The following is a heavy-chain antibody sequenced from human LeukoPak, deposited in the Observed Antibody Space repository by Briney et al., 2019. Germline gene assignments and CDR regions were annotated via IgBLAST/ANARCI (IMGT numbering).Heavy chain of an antibody. V-gene: IGHV3-23*01. Sequence: GGSLRLSCAASGFTLNNYAMNWVRQAPGKGLEWVSLISSSGDATYYADSVQGRFTISRDNSRNTLYLHIDSLRVEDTATYYCGRGNTGLPHWGQGNRVLVSS. J-gene: IGHJ4*02. D-gene: IGHD2-8*02. CDR1: GFTLNNYA. CDR3: GRGNTGLPH. CDR2: ISSSGDAT.